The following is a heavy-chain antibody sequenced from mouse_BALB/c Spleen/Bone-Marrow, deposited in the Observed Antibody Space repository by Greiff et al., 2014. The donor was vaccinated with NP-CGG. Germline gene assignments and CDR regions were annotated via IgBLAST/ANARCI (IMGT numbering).Heavy chain of an antibody. CDR3: ARMYFDY. CDR2: ISSGSSTI. V-gene: IGHV5-17*02. CDR1: GSTFSSFG. J-gene: IGHJ2*01. Sequence: VQLKESGGGLVQPGGSRKLSCAASGSTFSSFGMHWVRQAPEKGLEWVAYISSGSSTIYYADTVKGRFTISRDNPKNTLFLQMTSLRSEDTAMYYCARMYFDYWGQGTTLTVSS.